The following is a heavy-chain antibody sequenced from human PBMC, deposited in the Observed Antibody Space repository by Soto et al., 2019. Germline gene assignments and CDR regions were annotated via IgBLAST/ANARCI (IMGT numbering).Heavy chain of an antibody. Sequence: GGSLRLSCAASGFTFSDYYMSWIRQAPGKGLEWVSYISSSSSYTNYADSVKGRFTISRDNAKNSLYLQMNSLRAEDTAVYYCARGRQQLVHGTYYFDYWGQGTLVTVSS. CDR3: ARGRQQLVHGTYYFDY. D-gene: IGHD6-13*01. J-gene: IGHJ4*02. CDR1: GFTFSDYY. V-gene: IGHV3-11*06. CDR2: ISSSSSYT.